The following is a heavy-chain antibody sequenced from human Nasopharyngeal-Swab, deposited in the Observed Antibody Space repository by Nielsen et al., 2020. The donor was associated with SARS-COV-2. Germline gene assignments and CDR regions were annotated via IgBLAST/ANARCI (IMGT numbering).Heavy chain of an antibody. J-gene: IGHJ4*02. CDR3: ASGVPAAIEYYFDY. D-gene: IGHD2-2*02. CDR1: GFTFSSYD. CDR2: IGTAGDT. V-gene: IGHV3-13*01. Sequence: GGSLRLSCAASGFTFSSYDMHWVRQATGKGLEWVSAIGTAGDTYYPGSVKGRFTISRDNAKNSLYLQMNSLRAEDTAVYYCASGVPAAIEYYFDYWGQGTLVTVSS.